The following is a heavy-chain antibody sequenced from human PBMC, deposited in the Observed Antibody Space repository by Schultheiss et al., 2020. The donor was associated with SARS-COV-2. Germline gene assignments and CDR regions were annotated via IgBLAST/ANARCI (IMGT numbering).Heavy chain of an antibody. CDR3: ARDQQQPALMDV. CDR1: GGSVSSGSYY. Sequence: SETLSLTCTVSGGSVSSGSYYWSWIRQPPGKGLEWIGYIYYSGSTNYNPSLKSRVTISVDTSKNQFSLKLSSVTAADTAVYYCARDQQQPALMDVWGQGTTVTVSS. V-gene: IGHV4-61*01. D-gene: IGHD6-13*01. J-gene: IGHJ6*02. CDR2: IYYSGST.